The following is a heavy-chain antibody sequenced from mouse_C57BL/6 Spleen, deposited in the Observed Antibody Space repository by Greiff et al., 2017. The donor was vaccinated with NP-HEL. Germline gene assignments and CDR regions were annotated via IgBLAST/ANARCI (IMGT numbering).Heavy chain of an antibody. CDR3: ARCDYDWYFDV. Sequence: QVQLQQSGAELVKPGASVKISCKASGYAFSSYWMNWVKQRPGKGLEWIGQIYPGDGDTNYNGKVKGKATLTADKSSSTAYMQLSSLTSEDSAVYFCARCDYDWYFDVWGTGTTVTVSS. CDR2: IYPGDGDT. J-gene: IGHJ1*03. D-gene: IGHD2-4*01. CDR1: GYAFSSYW. V-gene: IGHV1-80*01.